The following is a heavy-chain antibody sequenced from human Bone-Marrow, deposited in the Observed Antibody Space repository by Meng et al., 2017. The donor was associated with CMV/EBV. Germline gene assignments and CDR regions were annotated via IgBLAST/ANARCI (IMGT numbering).Heavy chain of an antibody. CDR2: IRYDGSNR. CDR1: GFTFSNYG. V-gene: IGHV3-30*02. D-gene: IGHD4-23*01. J-gene: IGHJ3*02. Sequence: GGSLRLSCAASGFTFSNYGVHWVRQAPGKGLEWVAFIRYDGSNRYYADFVRGRFTISRDNSKNTLYLQINSLRTEDTAVYYCAKDRGPYGGNSGSRAFDIWGQGTMVTVSS. CDR3: AKDRGPYGGNSGSRAFDI.